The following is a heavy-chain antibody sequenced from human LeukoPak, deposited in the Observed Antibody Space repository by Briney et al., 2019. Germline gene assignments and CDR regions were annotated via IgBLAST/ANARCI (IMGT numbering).Heavy chain of an antibody. D-gene: IGHD7-27*01. CDR3: ARAFAGTGDPPDY. CDR2: IYPGDSDT. CDR1: GYTFTSYW. Sequence: KVSCKASGYTFTSYWIGWVRQMPGKGLEWMGIIYPGDSDTRYSPSFQGQVTISADKSISTAYLQWSSLKASDTAMYYCARAFAGTGDPPDYWGQGTLVTVSS. V-gene: IGHV5-51*01. J-gene: IGHJ4*02.